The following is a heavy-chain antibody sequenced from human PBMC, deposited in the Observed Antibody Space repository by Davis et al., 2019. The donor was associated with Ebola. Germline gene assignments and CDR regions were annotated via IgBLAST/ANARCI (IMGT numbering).Heavy chain of an antibody. V-gene: IGHV3-30-3*01. Sequence: PGGSLRLSCAASGFTFSSYAMHWVRQAPGKGLEWVAVISYDGSNKYYADSVKGRFTISRDNSKNTLYLQMNSLRAEDTAVYYCAGGKWFDPWGQGTLVTVSS. CDR3: AGGKWFDP. D-gene: IGHD3-16*01. CDR2: ISYDGSNK. J-gene: IGHJ5*02. CDR1: GFTFSSYA.